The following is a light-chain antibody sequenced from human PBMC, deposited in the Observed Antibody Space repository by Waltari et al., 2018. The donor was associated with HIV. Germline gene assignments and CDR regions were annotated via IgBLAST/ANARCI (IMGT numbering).Light chain of an antibody. CDR3: QQYYTTPYT. CDR1: QSVLYSSNNKNY. J-gene: IGKJ2*01. Sequence: DIVMTQSPDSLAVSLGGRATINCKSNQSVLYSSNNKNYLAWYQQKPGQPPKLLIYWASTRESGVPDRFSGSGSGTDFTLTISSLQAEDVAVYYCQQYYTTPYTFGQGTKLEIK. V-gene: IGKV4-1*01. CDR2: WAS.